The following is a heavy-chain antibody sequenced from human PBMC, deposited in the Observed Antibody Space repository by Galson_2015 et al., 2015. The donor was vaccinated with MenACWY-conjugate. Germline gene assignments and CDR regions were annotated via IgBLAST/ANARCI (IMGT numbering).Heavy chain of an antibody. J-gene: IGHJ4*02. Sequence: SLRLSCAASGFTFNSYSMNWVRQAPGKGLEWVSYISSSSSTIYYADSVKGRFTISRDNAKNSLYLQMNSLRAEDTAVYYCARDARVGETLTSGHWGQGSLVTVSS. CDR3: ARDARVGETLTSGH. V-gene: IGHV3-48*04. CDR2: ISSSSSTI. D-gene: IGHD1-26*01. CDR1: GFTFNSYS.